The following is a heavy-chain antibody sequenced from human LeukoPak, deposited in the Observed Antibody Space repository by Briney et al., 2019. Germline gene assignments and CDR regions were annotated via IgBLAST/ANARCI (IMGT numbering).Heavy chain of an antibody. CDR3: ASGWFGFY. CDR1: GGSFSGYY. Sequence: ETLSLTCAVYGGSFSGYYWSWIRQAPGKGLEWVSVIYSGGSTYYADSVKGRFTISRDNSKNTLYLQMNSLRAEDTAVYYCASGWFGFYWGQGTLVTVSS. J-gene: IGHJ4*02. D-gene: IGHD3-10*01. CDR2: IYSGGST. V-gene: IGHV3-66*01.